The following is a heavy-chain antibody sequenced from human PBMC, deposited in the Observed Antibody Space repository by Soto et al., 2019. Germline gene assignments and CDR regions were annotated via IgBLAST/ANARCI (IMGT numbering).Heavy chain of an antibody. V-gene: IGHV3-21*01. CDR3: ARDQRSWQWLTAPFDY. CDR2: IRSSSSYI. D-gene: IGHD6-19*01. J-gene: IGHJ4*02. CDR1: GFTFSSYS. Sequence: EVQLVESGGGLVKPGGSLRLSCAASGFTFSSYSMNWVRQAPGKGLEWVSSIRSSSSYIYYADSVKGRFTISRDNAKNSLYLQMNSLRAEDTAVYYCARDQRSWQWLTAPFDYWGQGTLVTVSS.